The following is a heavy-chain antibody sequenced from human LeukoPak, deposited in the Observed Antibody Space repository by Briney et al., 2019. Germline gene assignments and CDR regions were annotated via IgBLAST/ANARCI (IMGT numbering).Heavy chain of an antibody. Sequence: GESLRLSCAASGFTFSSYGMHWVRQAPGKGLEWVAFIRYDGSNTYYTDSVKGRVTISRDNSKNTLYLQMNSLRAEDTAVYYCAKARDYSGGWYSVCDYWGQGTLVTVSS. CDR3: AKARDYSGGWYSVCDY. CDR2: IRYDGSNT. D-gene: IGHD6-19*01. V-gene: IGHV3-30*02. CDR1: GFTFSSYG. J-gene: IGHJ4*02.